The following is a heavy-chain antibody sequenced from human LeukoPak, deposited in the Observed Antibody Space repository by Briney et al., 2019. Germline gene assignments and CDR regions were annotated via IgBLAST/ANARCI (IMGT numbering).Heavy chain of an antibody. D-gene: IGHD3-22*01. CDR1: GFTFSSYA. J-gene: IGHJ4*02. CDR3: TKYDTSANFDY. CDR2: IKSKADGGTT. V-gene: IGHV3-15*01. Sequence: GGSLRLSYAPSGFTFSSYAMSWVRQAPGKGLEWVGHIKSKADGGTTDYAAPVKGRFIISRDDSEDTLYLQMDSLKTDDTAVYYCTKYDTSANFDYWGQGTLVTVSS.